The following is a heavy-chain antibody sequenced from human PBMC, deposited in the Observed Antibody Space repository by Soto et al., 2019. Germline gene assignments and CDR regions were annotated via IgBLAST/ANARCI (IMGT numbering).Heavy chain of an antibody. CDR3: ARIRYSSGWYDY. Sequence: SETLSLTCTVSGGSISSSSYYWGWSRQPPGKGLEWIGSIYYSGSTYYNPSLKSRVTISVDTSKNQFSLKLSSVTAADTAVYYCARIRYSSGWYDYWGQGTLVTVSS. D-gene: IGHD6-19*01. V-gene: IGHV4-39*01. CDR1: GGSISSSSYY. J-gene: IGHJ4*02. CDR2: IYYSGST.